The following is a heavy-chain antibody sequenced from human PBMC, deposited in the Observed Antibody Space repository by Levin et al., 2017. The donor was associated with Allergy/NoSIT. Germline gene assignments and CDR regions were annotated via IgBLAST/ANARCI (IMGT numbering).Heavy chain of an antibody. J-gene: IGHJ4*02. D-gene: IGHD6-19*01. CDR2: INPNSGGT. V-gene: IGHV1-2*02. CDR3: ARFEYSSGWYFDY. CDR1: GYTFTGYY. Sequence: GESLKISCKASGYTFTGYYMHWVRQAPGQGLEWMGWINPNSGGTNYAQKFQGRVTMTRDTSISTAYMELSRLRSDDTAVYYCARFEYSSGWYFDYWGQGTLVTVSS.